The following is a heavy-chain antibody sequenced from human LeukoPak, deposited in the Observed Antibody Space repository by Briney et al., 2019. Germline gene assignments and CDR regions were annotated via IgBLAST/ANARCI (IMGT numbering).Heavy chain of an antibody. D-gene: IGHD3-3*01. J-gene: IGHJ4*02. Sequence: ASVKVSCKASGYTFTSYGISWVRQAPGQGLEWMGWISAYNGNTNYAQKLQGRVTMTTDTSTSTAYMELRSLRSDGTAVYYCARFKAMNDFWSGYLSPFDYWGQGTLVTVSS. CDR3: ARFKAMNDFWSGYLSPFDY. V-gene: IGHV1-18*01. CDR1: GYTFTSYG. CDR2: ISAYNGNT.